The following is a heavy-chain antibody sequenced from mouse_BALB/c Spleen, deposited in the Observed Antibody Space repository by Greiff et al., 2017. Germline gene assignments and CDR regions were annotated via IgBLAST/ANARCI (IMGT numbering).Heavy chain of an antibody. J-gene: IGHJ3*01. CDR3: ARAYRYDVGAWFAY. D-gene: IGHD2-14*01. CDR2: IWGDGST. V-gene: IGHV2-6-7*01. CDR1: GFSLTGYG. Sequence: QVQLQQSGPGLVAPSQSLSITCTVSGFSLTGYGVNWVRQPPGKGLEWLGMIWGDGSTDYNSALKSRLSISKDNSKSQVFLKMNSLQTDDTARYYCARAYRYDVGAWFAYWGQGTLVTVSA.